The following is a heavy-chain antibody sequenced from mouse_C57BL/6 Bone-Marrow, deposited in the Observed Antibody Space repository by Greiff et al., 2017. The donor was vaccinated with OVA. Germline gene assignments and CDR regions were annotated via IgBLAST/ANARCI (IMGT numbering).Heavy chain of an antibody. CDR2: IDPSDSYT. CDR1: GYTFTSYW. J-gene: IGHJ2*01. V-gene: IGHV1-50*01. D-gene: IGHD2-10*01. Sequence: VQLQQPGAELVKPGASVKLSCKASGYTFTSYWMQWVKQRPGQGLEWIGEIDPSDSYTNYNQKFKGKATLTVDTSSSTAYMQLSSLTSEDSAVYYCARAPYSHWGQGTTLTVSS. CDR3: ARAPYSH.